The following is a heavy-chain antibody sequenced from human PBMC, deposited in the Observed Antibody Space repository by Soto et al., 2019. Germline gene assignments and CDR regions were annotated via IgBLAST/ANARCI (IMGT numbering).Heavy chain of an antibody. D-gene: IGHD3-22*01. Sequence: ASVKVSCKASGYTFTYYYIHWVRQAPGQGLEWMGVINPSTGSTNYAQKFQGRVTMTRDTSASTVYMELGSLRSDDTAVYYCARSPYSSGSYYPIDYWGQGTLVTVSS. CDR2: INPSTGST. CDR1: GYTFTYYY. V-gene: IGHV1-46*01. CDR3: ARSPYSSGSYYPIDY. J-gene: IGHJ4*02.